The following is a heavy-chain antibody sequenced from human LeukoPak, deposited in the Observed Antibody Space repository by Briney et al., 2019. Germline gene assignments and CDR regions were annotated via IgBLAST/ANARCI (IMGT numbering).Heavy chain of an antibody. Sequence: GGSLRHSCAASGFTFSRYSMNWVRQAPGKGLEWVSSISSSSSYIYYADSVKGRFTISRDNAKNSLYLQMNSLRAEDTAVYYCARGRSGWYFDYWGQGTLVTVSS. D-gene: IGHD6-19*01. V-gene: IGHV3-21*01. CDR2: ISSSSSYI. CDR3: ARGRSGWYFDY. CDR1: GFTFSRYS. J-gene: IGHJ4*02.